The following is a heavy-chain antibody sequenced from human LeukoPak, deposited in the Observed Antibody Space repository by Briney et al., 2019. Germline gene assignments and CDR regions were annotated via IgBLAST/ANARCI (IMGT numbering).Heavy chain of an antibody. Sequence: PSETLSLTCTVSGGSISSSSYYWSWIRQPPGKGLEWIGSIYYSGSTYYKPSLKSRVTISVDTSKNQFSLKLSSVTAADTAVFYCARQAVIGRGGRLNWFDPWGQGTLVTVSS. D-gene: IGHD2-15*01. CDR1: GGSISSSSYY. CDR2: IYYSGST. J-gene: IGHJ5*02. CDR3: ARQAVIGRGGRLNWFDP. V-gene: IGHV4-39*01.